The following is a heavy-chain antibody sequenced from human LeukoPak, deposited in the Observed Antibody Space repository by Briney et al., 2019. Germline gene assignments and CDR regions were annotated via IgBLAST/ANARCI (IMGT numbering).Heavy chain of an antibody. D-gene: IGHD3-16*01. CDR1: GFIFSEYW. CDR3: ARGGGNFGY. Sequence: GGSLRLSCAASGFIFSEYWMNWVRQAPGKGLEWVTNIKQDGSEKYYVDSVKGRFTISRDNAKNSLYLQMNSLRAEDTAVYYCARGGGNFGYWGQGTLVTVSS. CDR2: IKQDGSEK. V-gene: IGHV3-7*04. J-gene: IGHJ4*02.